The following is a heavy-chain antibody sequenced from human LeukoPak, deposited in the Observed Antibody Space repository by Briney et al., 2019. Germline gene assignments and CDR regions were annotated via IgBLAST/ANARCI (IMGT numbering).Heavy chain of an antibody. V-gene: IGHV3-23*01. CDR2: SSSGGANT. CDR1: GFTFSEYA. CDR3: AKDQGDGGDWFDP. Sequence: GRSLRLSCAASGFTFSEYALVWVRQAPGKGLEWVSASSSGGANTLYADAVKGRFTISRDNSKNTLYLQMNSLRAEDTAVYYCAKDQGDGGDWFDPWGQGNLVTVSS. J-gene: IGHJ5*02. D-gene: IGHD2-21*01.